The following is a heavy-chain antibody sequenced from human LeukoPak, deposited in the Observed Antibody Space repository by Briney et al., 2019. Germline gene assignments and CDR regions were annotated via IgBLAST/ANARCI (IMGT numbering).Heavy chain of an antibody. J-gene: IGHJ4*02. V-gene: IGHV3-7*01. D-gene: IGHD3-16*01. CDR2: IKQGGSEN. Sequence: PGGSLRLSCAASGFMFSSYWMTWVRQAPEKGLEWVANIKQGGSENSYVDSVKGRFTISRDNAKNSLYLQISSLRAEDTAVYYCARIRGDYYLDYWGQGTLVTVS. CDR1: GFMFSSYW. CDR3: ARIRGDYYLDY.